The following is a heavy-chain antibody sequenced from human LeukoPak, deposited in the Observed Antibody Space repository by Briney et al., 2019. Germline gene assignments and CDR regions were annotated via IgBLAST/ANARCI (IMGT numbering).Heavy chain of an antibody. CDR3: AKAWGCFDY. V-gene: IGHV3-23*01. CDR1: GFTFSDYY. D-gene: IGHD7-27*01. CDR2: ISGSGGST. J-gene: IGHJ4*02. Sequence: PGGSLRLSCAASGFTFSDYYMSWIRQAPGKGLEWVSAISGSGGSTYYADSVKGRFTISRDNSKNTLYLQMNSLRAEDTAVYYCAKAWGCFDYWGQGTLVTVSS.